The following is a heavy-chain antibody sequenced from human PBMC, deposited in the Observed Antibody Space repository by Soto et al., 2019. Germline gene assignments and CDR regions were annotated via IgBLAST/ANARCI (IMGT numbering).Heavy chain of an antibody. Sequence: EVQLLESGGGLVQPGGSLRLSCAASGFTFSSYVMSWVRQAPGKGLEWVSAISGSGGSKNYADSVKGRFTISRDNSKNTLYLQMNSLRAEDTAVYYCAKGKRVEWLGYGMDVWGQGTTVTVSS. CDR2: ISGSGGSK. CDR1: GFTFSSYV. V-gene: IGHV3-23*01. J-gene: IGHJ6*02. D-gene: IGHD3-3*01. CDR3: AKGKRVEWLGYGMDV.